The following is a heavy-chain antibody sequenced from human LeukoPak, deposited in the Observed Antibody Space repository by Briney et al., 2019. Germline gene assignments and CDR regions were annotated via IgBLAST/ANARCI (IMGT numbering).Heavy chain of an antibody. V-gene: IGHV4-38-2*01. CDR2: IYHSGST. CDR1: GYSISSGYY. CDR3: ARHSSTYYDFWSEPSWFDP. D-gene: IGHD3-3*01. J-gene: IGHJ5*02. Sequence: PSETLSLTCAVSGYSISSGYYWGWIRQPPGKGLEWIGSIYHSGSTYYNPSLKSRVTISVDTSKNQFSLKLSSVTAADTAVYYCARHSSTYYDFWSEPSWFDPWGQGTLVTVSS.